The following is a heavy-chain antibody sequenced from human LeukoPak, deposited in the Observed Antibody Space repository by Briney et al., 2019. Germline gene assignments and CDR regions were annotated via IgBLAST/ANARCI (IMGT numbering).Heavy chain of an antibody. J-gene: IGHJ4*02. CDR1: GYTFTSYG. CDR3: ARGELGPDY. D-gene: IGHD3-10*01. Sequence: ASVKVSCKASGYTFTSYGISWVRQAPGQGLEWMGWISAYNGNTNYAQKLQGRVTITRDTSASTAYMELSSLRSEDTAVYYCARGELGPDYWGQGTLITVSS. CDR2: ISAYNGNT. V-gene: IGHV1-18*01.